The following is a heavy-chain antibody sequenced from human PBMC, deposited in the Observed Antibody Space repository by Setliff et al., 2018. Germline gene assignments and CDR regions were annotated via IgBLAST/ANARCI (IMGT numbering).Heavy chain of an antibody. J-gene: IGHJ4*02. D-gene: IGHD6-6*01. CDR1: GYSIITGYY. Sequence: SETLSLTCSVSGYSIITGYYWTWIRQPPGERLEWIGEINHRGFTDYKPSLKSRLTMSVDTSRNQFSLNLGSVTAADTGVYYCARGRIAERPEAIDYWGQGTPVTVSS. CDR2: INHRGFT. V-gene: IGHV4-38-2*02. CDR3: ARGRIAERPEAIDY.